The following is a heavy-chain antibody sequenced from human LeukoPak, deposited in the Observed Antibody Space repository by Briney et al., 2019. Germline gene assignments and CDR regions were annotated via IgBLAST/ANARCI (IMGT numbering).Heavy chain of an antibody. CDR2: IYTSGST. D-gene: IGHD1-1*01. V-gene: IGHV4-4*09. J-gene: IGHJ5*02. CDR3: ARHVQSWFDP. Sequence: SETLSLTSTVSGGSISSYYWSWIRQPPGKGLEWIGYIYTSGSTNYNPSLKSRVTISVDTSKNQFSLKLSSVTAADTAVYYCARHVQSWFDPWGQGTLVTVSS. CDR1: GGSISSYY.